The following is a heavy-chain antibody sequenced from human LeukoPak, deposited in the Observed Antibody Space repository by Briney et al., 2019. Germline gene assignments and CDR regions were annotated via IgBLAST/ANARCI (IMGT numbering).Heavy chain of an antibody. J-gene: IGHJ3*02. V-gene: IGHV3-30-3*02. Sequence: GRSLRLSCAASGFTFSSYAMHWVRQAPGKGLEWVAVISYDGSNKYYVDSVKGRFTISRDNSKNTLYLQMNSLRAEDTALYYCAKYNEGFDIWGQGTMVTVSS. CDR2: ISYDGSNK. CDR3: AKYNEGFDI. CDR1: GFTFSSYA. D-gene: IGHD1-1*01.